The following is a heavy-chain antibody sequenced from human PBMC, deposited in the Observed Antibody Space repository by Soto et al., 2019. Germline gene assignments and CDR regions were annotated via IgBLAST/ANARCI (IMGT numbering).Heavy chain of an antibody. V-gene: IGHV3-48*02. Sequence: EVQLVESGGGWVQPGGSLRLSRAAAGFTFSSYSMNWVRQAPWKGLEWVSYLRSSSSTIYHADSVKGRFTISRDNAKNSLYLQMNSLRDEDTAVYYCERDPAVPGGYFDLWGRGTLVTVSS. CDR3: ERDPAVPGGYFDL. CDR1: GFTFSSYS. CDR2: LRSSSSTI. D-gene: IGHD3-10*01. J-gene: IGHJ2*01.